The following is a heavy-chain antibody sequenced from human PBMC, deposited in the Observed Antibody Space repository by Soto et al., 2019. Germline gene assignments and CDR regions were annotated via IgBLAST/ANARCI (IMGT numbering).Heavy chain of an antibody. D-gene: IGHD2-15*01. V-gene: IGHV4-59*01. J-gene: IGHJ4*02. CDR3: ARGHCGGGSCLLFDY. Sequence: QVQLQESGPGLVKPSETLSLTCSVSGGSISNYYWSWIRQPPGKGLEWIGYIYYSGSTNYNPSLKSRVTISVDTSKNQVSLKLSSVTAADTAVYYCARGHCGGGSCLLFDYWGQGTLVTVSS. CDR2: IYYSGST. CDR1: GGSISNYY.